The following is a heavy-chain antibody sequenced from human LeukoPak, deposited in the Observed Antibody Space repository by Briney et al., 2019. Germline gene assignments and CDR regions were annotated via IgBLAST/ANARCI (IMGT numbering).Heavy chain of an antibody. CDR3: AREADDGSGSYLIDY. D-gene: IGHD3-10*01. CDR2: ISSSSSYI. Sequence: GGSLRLSCAASGFTFSSYSMNWVRQAPGKGLEWVSSISSSSSYIYYADSVKGRFTISRDNAKNSLYLQMNSLRAEDTAVYYCAREADDGSGSYLIDYWGQGTLVTVSS. J-gene: IGHJ4*02. CDR1: GFTFSSYS. V-gene: IGHV3-21*01.